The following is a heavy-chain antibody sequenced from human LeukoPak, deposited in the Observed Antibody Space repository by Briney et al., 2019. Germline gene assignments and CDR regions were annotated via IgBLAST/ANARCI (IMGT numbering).Heavy chain of an antibody. CDR2: ICYSGGST. V-gene: IGHV4-39*01. CDR1: GGSISSSTNH. J-gene: IGHJ4*02. Sequence: KPSETLSLTCTVSGGSISSSTNHWGWIRQPPGKGLEWIGSICYSGGSTYYNPSLESRVTISVDTSKSQFSLKLSSVTAADTAVYYCARQEGYFDTSGFFHYWGQGTLVTVSS. CDR3: ARQEGYFDTSGFFHY. D-gene: IGHD3-22*01.